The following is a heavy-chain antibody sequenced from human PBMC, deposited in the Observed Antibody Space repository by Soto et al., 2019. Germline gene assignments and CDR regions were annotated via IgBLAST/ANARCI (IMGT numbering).Heavy chain of an antibody. Sequence: SVKVSCRGAGDALKSYYFHRVRQDPGQGAEWMEIINPSGGLTNHAQKFQDRVTMTSDTSPSTVYMELSSLRSEDTAVYYCARGISTTRHYYYYGMDVWG. V-gene: IGHV1-46*02. CDR1: GDALKSYY. CDR2: INPSGGLT. CDR3: ARGISTTRHYYYYGMDV. J-gene: IGHJ6*02. D-gene: IGHD2-2*01.